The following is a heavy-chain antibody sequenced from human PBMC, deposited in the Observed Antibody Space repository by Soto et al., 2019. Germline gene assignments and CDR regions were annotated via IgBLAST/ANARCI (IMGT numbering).Heavy chain of an antibody. CDR3: TKKVPGRRPFDS. Sequence: SGGSLRLSCAASGFTFSTYALAWVRQAPGMGLEWVSVIGTWGDTHYLDSVKGRFTISRDNYKNMVYLQMNSLRAEDTALYYCTKKVPGRRPFDSWGQGTLVTVSS. V-gene: IGHV3-23*01. CDR1: GFTFSTYA. J-gene: IGHJ4*02. CDR2: IGTWGDT.